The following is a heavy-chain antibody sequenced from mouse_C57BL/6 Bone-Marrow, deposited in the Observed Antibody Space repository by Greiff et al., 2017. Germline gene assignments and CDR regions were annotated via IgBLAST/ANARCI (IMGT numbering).Heavy chain of an antibody. D-gene: IGHD1-1*01. J-gene: IGHJ3*01. Sequence: EVQLQQSGTVLARPGASVKMSCKTSGYTFTSYWMHWVKQRPGQGLEWIGAIYPGNSDTSYNQKFKGKAKLTAVTSASTAYMERSSLTNEDSAVYCCTRHYGSSYGFAYWGQGTLVTVSA. CDR2: IYPGNSDT. CDR3: TRHYGSSYGFAY. CDR1: GYTFTSYW. V-gene: IGHV1-5*01.